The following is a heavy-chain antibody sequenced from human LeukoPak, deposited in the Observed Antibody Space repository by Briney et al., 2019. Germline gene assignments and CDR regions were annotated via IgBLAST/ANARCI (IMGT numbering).Heavy chain of an antibody. CDR1: GFTFSTYS. Sequence: GGSLRLSCTASGFTFSTYSMDWVRQAPGKGLEWGSSISTNSAYIDYADSVKGRFTISRDNAKNSLYLQMNSLRAEDTAVYYCARGSYVQQRQDLFDFWGQGTLVTVSS. CDR3: ARGSYVQQRQDLFDF. V-gene: IGHV3-21*01. D-gene: IGHD6-13*01. CDR2: ISTNSAYI. J-gene: IGHJ4*02.